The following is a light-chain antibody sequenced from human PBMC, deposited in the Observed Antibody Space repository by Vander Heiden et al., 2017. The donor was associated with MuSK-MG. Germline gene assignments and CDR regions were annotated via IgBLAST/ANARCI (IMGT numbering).Light chain of an antibody. CDR1: QSGSNY. Sequence: IVLTQSPATLSLSPGERATLPCRASQSGSNYLAWYQQKPGQPPRVVIYAASSRATGFPARFSGSGSGTDFTLSISSLEAEDFAVYYCQQRIDWPITFGQGTRLEIK. J-gene: IGKJ5*01. V-gene: IGKV3-11*01. CDR2: AAS. CDR3: QQRIDWPIT.